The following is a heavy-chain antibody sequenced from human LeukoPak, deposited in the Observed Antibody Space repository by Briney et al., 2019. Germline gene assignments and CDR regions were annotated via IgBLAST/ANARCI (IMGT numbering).Heavy chain of an antibody. CDR2: VSGNGVNT. Sequence: PGGSLRLSCAASGFTFTNYAMIWVRQAPGKGLEWVSAVSGNGVNTYCADSVKGRFTISRDNSKNTLYLQMNSLRAEDTAVYYCAKDKHIVVVTAMDYWGQGTLVTVSS. J-gene: IGHJ4*02. D-gene: IGHD2-21*02. V-gene: IGHV3-23*01. CDR3: AKDKHIVVVTAMDY. CDR1: GFTFTNYA.